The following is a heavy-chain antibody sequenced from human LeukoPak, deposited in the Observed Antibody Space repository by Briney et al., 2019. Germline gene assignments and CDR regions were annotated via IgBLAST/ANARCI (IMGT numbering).Heavy chain of an antibody. D-gene: IGHD6-13*01. Sequence: PSETLSLTFTVSGGSMSNNYWSWIRQPAGKGLEWIGEIYHSGSTNYNPSLKSRVTISVDKSKNQFSLKLSSVTAADTAVYYCARDLAAAGIDYWGQGTLVTVSS. V-gene: IGHV4-59*12. J-gene: IGHJ4*02. CDR2: IYHSGST. CDR1: GGSMSNNY. CDR3: ARDLAAAGIDY.